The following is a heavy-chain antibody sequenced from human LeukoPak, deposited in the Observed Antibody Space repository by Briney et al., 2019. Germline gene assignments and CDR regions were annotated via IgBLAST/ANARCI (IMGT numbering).Heavy chain of an antibody. V-gene: IGHV3-30*03. CDR3: ARAGRGMDV. Sequence: PGGSLRLSCAASGFTFSSYGMHWVRQAPGKGLEWVAVISYDGSNKYYADSVKGRFTISRDNSKNTLYLQMNSLRAEDTAVYYCARAGRGMDVWGKGTTVTVSS. CDR1: GFTFSSYG. CDR2: ISYDGSNK. J-gene: IGHJ6*04.